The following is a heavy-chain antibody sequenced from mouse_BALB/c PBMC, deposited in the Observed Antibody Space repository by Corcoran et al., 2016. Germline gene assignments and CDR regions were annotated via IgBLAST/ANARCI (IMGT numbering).Heavy chain of an antibody. CDR1: GYTFTNYG. J-gene: IGHJ2*01. V-gene: IGHV9-1*02. CDR2: INPYPGEP. Sequence: QIQLVQSGPELKKPGETVKISCKASGYTFTNYGMNWVKQAPGKGFKWMGWINPYPGEPTYADDFKGRFAFSLETSASTAYLQINNLKNEDMATYFCALTGTCGGDEWGQGTTLTVSS. D-gene: IGHD4-1*01. CDR3: ALTGTCGGDE.